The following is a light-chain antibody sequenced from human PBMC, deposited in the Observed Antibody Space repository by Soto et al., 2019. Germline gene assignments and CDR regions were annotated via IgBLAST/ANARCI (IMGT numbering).Light chain of an antibody. CDR1: QSVSNNY. Sequence: EIVLTQSPGTLSLSPGERATLSCRASQSVSNNYLAWYQQKPGLAPRLLIYDASSRATGISDRLSGSGSGTDFTLTISRMEPEDFAVYYCQQYGSSPSFGGGTKVDI. CDR3: QQYGSSPS. J-gene: IGKJ4*01. V-gene: IGKV3D-20*01. CDR2: DAS.